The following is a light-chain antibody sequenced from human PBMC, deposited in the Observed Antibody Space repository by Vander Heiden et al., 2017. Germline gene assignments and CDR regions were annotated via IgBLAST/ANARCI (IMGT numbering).Light chain of an antibody. CDR1: QSISNY. CDR3: QQSDSTPRT. V-gene: IGKV1-39*01. CDR2: GAS. Sequence: DIQMTQSPSSLSASVGDRVTITCQASQSISNYLNWYQQKPGKAPKFLINGASSLQSGVPSRFSGSGSGTDFTLTISRLQPEDFATYYCQQSDSTPRTFGQGTKMEIK. J-gene: IGKJ2*01.